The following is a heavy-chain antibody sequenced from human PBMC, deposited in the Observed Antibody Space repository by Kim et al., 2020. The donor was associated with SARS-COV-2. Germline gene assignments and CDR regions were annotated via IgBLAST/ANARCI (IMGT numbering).Heavy chain of an antibody. V-gene: IGHV1-2*02. D-gene: IGHD4-4*01. J-gene: IGHJ6*02. Sequence: GQKFQGRVTMTRDTSIRTAYMELSRMRSDDTAVYYCARGDYKYYFGMDVWGQGTTVTVSS. CDR3: ARGDYKYYFGMDV.